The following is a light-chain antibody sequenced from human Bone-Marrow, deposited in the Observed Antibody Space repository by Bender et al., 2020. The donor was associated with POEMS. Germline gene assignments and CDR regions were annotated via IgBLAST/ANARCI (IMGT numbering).Light chain of an antibody. CDR2: EVT. V-gene: IGLV2-14*01. CDR3: CSYVRGRSDWV. CDR1: SSDVGAYNH. J-gene: IGLJ3*02. Sequence: QSALTQPASVSGSPGQSITISCTGTSSDVGAYNHVSWYRHHPGKAPKLIIYEVTKRPSGISDRFSASKSGDTASLTISGLQTEDEADYYCCSYVRGRSDWVFGGGTKLTVL.